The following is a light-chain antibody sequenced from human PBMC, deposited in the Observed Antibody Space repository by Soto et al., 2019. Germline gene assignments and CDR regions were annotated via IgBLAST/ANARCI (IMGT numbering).Light chain of an antibody. V-gene: IGLV1-44*01. Sequence: QSVLTQPPSASGTPGQRVTISCSGSSSNIGSNTVNWYQQLPGTAPKLLIYSNNQRPSGVPDRFSGSKSGTSASLAISGLXXEXXXDYYCAAWDDSLNGVVFGGGTKLTVL. CDR1: SSNIGSNT. CDR2: SNN. CDR3: AAWDDSLNGVV. J-gene: IGLJ2*01.